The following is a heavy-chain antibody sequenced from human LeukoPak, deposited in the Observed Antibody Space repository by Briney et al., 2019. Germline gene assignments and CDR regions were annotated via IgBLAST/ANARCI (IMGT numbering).Heavy chain of an antibody. J-gene: IGHJ6*04. Sequence: ASVKVSCKASGYTFTSYYMHWVRQAPGQGLEWMGIINPSGGSTSYAQKFQGRVTIARNTSISTAYMELSSLRSEDTAVYYCARGRMYSSGSLDVWGKGTTVTVSS. V-gene: IGHV1-46*01. D-gene: IGHD6-19*01. CDR1: GYTFTSYY. CDR2: INPSGGST. CDR3: ARGRMYSSGSLDV.